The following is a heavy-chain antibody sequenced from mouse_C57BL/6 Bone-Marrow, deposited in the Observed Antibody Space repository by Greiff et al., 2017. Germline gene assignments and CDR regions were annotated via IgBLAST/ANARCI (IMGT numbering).Heavy chain of an antibody. CDR3: ARHRAMDY. Sequence: DVHLVESGGGLVQPGGSLKLSCAASGFTFSDYYMYWVRQTPEKRLEWVAYISNGGGSTYYPDTVKGRFTISRDNAKNTLYLQMSRLKSDDTAMYYCARHRAMDYWGQGTSVTVSS. CDR1: GFTFSDYY. CDR2: ISNGGGST. V-gene: IGHV5-12*01. J-gene: IGHJ4*01.